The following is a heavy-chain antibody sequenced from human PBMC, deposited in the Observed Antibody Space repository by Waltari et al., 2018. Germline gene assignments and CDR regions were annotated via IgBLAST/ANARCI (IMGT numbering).Heavy chain of an antibody. CDR1: GYTFTGYY. CDR3: ARVSDSSGYYYYMDV. Sequence: QVQLVQSGAEVKKPGASVKVSCKASGYTFTGYYMHWVRQAPGQGLEWMGWINPNRGGTNYAQKSQGRVTMTRDTSISTAYMELSRLRSDDTAVYYCARVSDSSGYYYYMDVWGKGTTVTISS. J-gene: IGHJ6*03. V-gene: IGHV1-2*02. D-gene: IGHD3-22*01. CDR2: INPNRGGT.